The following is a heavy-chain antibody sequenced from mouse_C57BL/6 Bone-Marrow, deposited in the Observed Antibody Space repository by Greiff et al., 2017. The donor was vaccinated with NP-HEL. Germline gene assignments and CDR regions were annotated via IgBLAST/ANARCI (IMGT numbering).Heavy chain of an antibody. V-gene: IGHV14-1*01. CDR1: GFNIKDYY. CDR3: TTGSSPYWYFDV. Sequence: VQLQQSGAELVRPGASVKLSCTASGFNIKDYYMHWVKQRPEQGLEWIGRIDPEDGDTEYAPKFQGKATMTADTSSNTAYLQLSILTSEDTAVYYCTTGSSPYWYFDVWGTGTTVTVSS. CDR2: IDPEDGDT. D-gene: IGHD1-1*01. J-gene: IGHJ1*03.